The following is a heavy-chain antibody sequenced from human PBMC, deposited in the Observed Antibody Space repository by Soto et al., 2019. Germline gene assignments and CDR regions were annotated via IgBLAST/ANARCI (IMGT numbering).Heavy chain of an antibody. V-gene: IGHV3-23*01. J-gene: IGHJ2*01. D-gene: IGHD5-18*01. CDR2: ISGSGGST. CDR3: AKVGIQLWLNWYFDL. CDR1: GFTFSSYV. Sequence: EVQLLESGGGLVQPGGSLRLSCAASGFTFSSYVMSWVRQAPGKGLEWVSAISGSGGSTYYADSVKGRFTISRDNSKNTLYLQMNSLRAEDTAVYYCAKVGIQLWLNWYFDLWGRGTLVTVSS.